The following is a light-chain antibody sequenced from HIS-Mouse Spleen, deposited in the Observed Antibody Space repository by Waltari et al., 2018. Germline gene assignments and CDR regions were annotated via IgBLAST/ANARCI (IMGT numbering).Light chain of an antibody. V-gene: IGLV2-18*02. Sequence: QSALTQPPSVSGSPGQSVTISCTGTSSDVGSYNLVSWYQQPPGTAPQPLIYEVSNPASGVPDRFSGSKSGNTASLTISGLQAEDEADYYCSSYTSSSTVFGTGTKVTVL. J-gene: IGLJ1*01. CDR2: EVS. CDR1: SSDVGSYNL. CDR3: SSYTSSSTV.